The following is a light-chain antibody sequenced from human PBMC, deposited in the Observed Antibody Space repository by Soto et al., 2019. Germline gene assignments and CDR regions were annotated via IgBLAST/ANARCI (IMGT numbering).Light chain of an antibody. J-gene: IGKJ3*01. CDR2: GAS. Sequence: EIVLTQSPGTLSLSPGERATLSCRASQSVSSSYLAWYQQKPGQAPMLLIYGASSTATGIPDRFSCSGSGTDFTLTISRLEPEDFAVYYCQQYGSSPRFTFGPGTKVDIK. CDR3: QQYGSSPRFT. CDR1: QSVSSSY. V-gene: IGKV3-20*01.